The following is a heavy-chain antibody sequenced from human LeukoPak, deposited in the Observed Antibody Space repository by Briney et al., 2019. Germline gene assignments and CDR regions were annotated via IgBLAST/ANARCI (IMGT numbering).Heavy chain of an antibody. D-gene: IGHD3-3*01. CDR1: GFTFSSYG. V-gene: IGHV3-23*01. CDR3: ARVYDF. Sequence: GGSLRLSCAASGFTFSSYGMHWVRQAPGKGLEWVSAISGSGGTAYYADSVRGRFTISRDNSKNTLYLQMNSLRDEDAAVYYCARVYDFWGQGTLVTVSS. J-gene: IGHJ4*02. CDR2: ISGSGGTA.